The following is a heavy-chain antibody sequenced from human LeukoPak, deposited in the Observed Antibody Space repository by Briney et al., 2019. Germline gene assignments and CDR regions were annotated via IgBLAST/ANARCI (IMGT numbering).Heavy chain of an antibody. Sequence: GGSLRLSCAASGFTFSSYWMSWVRQAPGKGLEWASAISGSGGSTYYADSVKGRFTISRDNSKNTLYLQMNSLRAEDTAVYYCAKQKSTVTTRKDGVGAFDIWGQGTMVTVSS. CDR1: GFTFSSYW. D-gene: IGHD4-17*01. V-gene: IGHV3-23*01. CDR2: ISGSGGST. J-gene: IGHJ3*02. CDR3: AKQKSTVTTRKDGVGAFDI.